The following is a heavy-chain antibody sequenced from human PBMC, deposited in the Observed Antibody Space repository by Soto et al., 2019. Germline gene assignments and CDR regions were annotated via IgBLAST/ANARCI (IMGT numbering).Heavy chain of an antibody. CDR1: GGTFSGYA. CDR3: ASGTYDYVWGSYRPFDY. CDR2: IIPIFGTA. Sequence: SVKVSCKASGGTFSGYAISWVRQAPGQGLEWMGGIIPIFGTANYAQKFQGRVTITADKSTSTAYMELSSLRSEDTAVYYCASGTYDYVWGSYRPFDYWGQGTLVTVSS. J-gene: IGHJ4*02. D-gene: IGHD3-16*02. V-gene: IGHV1-69*06.